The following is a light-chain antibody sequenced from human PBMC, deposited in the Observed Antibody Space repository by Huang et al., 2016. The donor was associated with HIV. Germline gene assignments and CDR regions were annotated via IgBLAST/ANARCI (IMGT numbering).Light chain of an antibody. J-gene: IGKJ4*01. CDR1: QNINTY. CDR3: QQSSSTVFT. V-gene: IGKV1-39*01. Sequence: DIQMTQSPSSLSASVGDRVAITCRASQNINTYLNWYQQKPGKAPRLLIHAASILPSGVSSRFSGSGSGTYFTLTISSLQREDFATYYCQQSSSTVFTFGGGTKVEI. CDR2: AAS.